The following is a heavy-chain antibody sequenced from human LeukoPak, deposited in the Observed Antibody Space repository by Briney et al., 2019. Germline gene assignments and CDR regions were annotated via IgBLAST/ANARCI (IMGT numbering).Heavy chain of an antibody. D-gene: IGHD3-3*01. CDR3: ARDPTYYDFWSGYYDY. Sequence: SETLSLTCSVSGGSISSSSYYWAWIRQPPEKGLEWIGSIYYTGGTYYSPSLKSRVTISVDTSKNQFSLKLSSVTAADTAVYYCARDPTYYDFWSGYYDYWGQGTLVTVSS. CDR2: IYYTGGT. V-gene: IGHV4-39*07. CDR1: GGSISSSSYY. J-gene: IGHJ4*02.